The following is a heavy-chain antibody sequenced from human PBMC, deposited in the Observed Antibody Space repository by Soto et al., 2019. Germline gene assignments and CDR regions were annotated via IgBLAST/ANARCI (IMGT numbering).Heavy chain of an antibody. CDR3: ARGFVETVFDAMLSSKITDVDKYCTNGVCFRFSNSYYYMDV. CDR1: GYTFTSYD. J-gene: IGHJ6*03. CDR2: MNPNSGNT. D-gene: IGHD2-8*01. V-gene: IGHV1-8*01. Sequence: ASVKVSCKASGYTFTSYDINWVRQATGQGLEWMGWMNPNSGNTGYAQKFQGRVTMTRNTSISTAYMELSSLRSEDTAVYYCARGFVETVFDAMLSSKITDVDKYCTNGVCFRFSNSYYYMDVWGKGTTVTVSS.